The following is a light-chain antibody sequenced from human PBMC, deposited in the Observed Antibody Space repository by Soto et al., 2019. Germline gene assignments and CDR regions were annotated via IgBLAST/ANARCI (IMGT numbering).Light chain of an antibody. V-gene: IGKV3-20*01. CDR3: QQYENSVMYT. Sequence: EIVLTQSPGTLSLSPGERATLSCRASQSVRSSFFAWYQQKPGQAPRLLIYDVSVSATGIPDRFSGSGSATDYTLTINRLEPEDFAVYYCQQYENSVMYTFGQGTKLEIK. J-gene: IGKJ2*01. CDR2: DVS. CDR1: QSVRSSF.